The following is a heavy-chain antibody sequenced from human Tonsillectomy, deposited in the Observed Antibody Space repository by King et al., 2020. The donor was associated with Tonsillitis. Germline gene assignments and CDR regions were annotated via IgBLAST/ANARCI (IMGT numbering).Heavy chain of an antibody. D-gene: IGHD6-13*01. CDR3: AKDPWEQQVPYSWFDP. CDR2: ISGGGDDT. J-gene: IGHJ5*02. V-gene: IGHV3-23*04. CDR1: GFTFSSYA. Sequence: EVQLVESGGGLVQPGGSLRLSCTASGFTFSSYAMSWVRQAPGKGLEWVSSISGGGDDTHYADSVKGRFIISRDNSKNTLYLHMSSLSAGDTAVYYCAKDPWEQQVPYSWFDPWGQGTLVTVSS.